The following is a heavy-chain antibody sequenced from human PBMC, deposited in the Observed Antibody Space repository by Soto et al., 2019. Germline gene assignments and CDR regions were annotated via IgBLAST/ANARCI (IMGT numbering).Heavy chain of an antibody. CDR2: INPSGGST. CDR3: ARVKWELLGFDY. CDR1: GYTFTSYY. Sequence: QVQLVQSGAEVKKPGASVKVSCKASGYTFTSYYMHWVRQAPGQGLEWMGIINPSGGSTSYAQKCQGRVTMTRDTSTSTVYMELSSLRSEVTAVYYCARVKWELLGFDYWGQGTLVTVSS. J-gene: IGHJ4*02. V-gene: IGHV1-46*01. D-gene: IGHD1-26*01.